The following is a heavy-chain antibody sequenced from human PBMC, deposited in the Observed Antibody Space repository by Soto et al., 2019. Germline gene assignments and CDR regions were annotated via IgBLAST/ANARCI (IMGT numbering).Heavy chain of an antibody. CDR2: ISAYNGNT. Sequence: GASVKVSCKASVYTFTSYGISWVRQAPGQGLEWMGWISAYNGNTNYAQKLQGRVTMTTDTSTSTAYMELRSLRSDDTAVYYCARLQSNYDFWSGPPGFMDVWGKGTTVTVSS. J-gene: IGHJ6*03. CDR1: VYTFTSYG. V-gene: IGHV1-18*01. D-gene: IGHD3-3*01. CDR3: ARLQSNYDFWSGPPGFMDV.